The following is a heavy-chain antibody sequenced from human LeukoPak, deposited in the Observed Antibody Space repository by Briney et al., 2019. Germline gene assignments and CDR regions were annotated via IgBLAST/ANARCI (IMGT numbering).Heavy chain of an antibody. J-gene: IGHJ4*02. CDR2: IYYSGST. D-gene: IGHD3-22*01. Sequence: SETLSLTSTVSGFSISSYYWGWIRQPPGKGLEWFGYIYYSGSTNYNPSLKRRVTISVDTSKNQFSLKLSSVTAADTAVYYCARVPHSVEGSMKAVFIHYVDYWGQGSLVTVSS. V-gene: IGHV4-59*01. CDR1: GFSISSYY. CDR3: ARVPHSVEGSMKAVFIHYVDY.